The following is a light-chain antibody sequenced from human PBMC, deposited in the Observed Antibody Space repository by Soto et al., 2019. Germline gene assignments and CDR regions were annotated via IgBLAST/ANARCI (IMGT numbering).Light chain of an antibody. CDR2: EVS. V-gene: IGLV2-14*01. Sequence: HSALAQPASVSGSPGQSITISCTGTSSDVGGYNYVSWYQQHPGKAPKLMIYEVSNRPSGVSNRFSGSKSGNTASLTISGLQAEDEADYYCSSYTSSNTLDVFGTGTKSPS. J-gene: IGLJ1*01. CDR3: SSYTSSNTLDV. CDR1: SSDVGGYNY.